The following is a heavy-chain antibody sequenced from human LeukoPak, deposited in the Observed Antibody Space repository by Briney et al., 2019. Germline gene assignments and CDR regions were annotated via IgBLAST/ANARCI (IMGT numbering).Heavy chain of an antibody. CDR3: ARAVGSGSFQTYYYYMDV. V-gene: IGHV4-4*07. Sequence: SETLSLTCTVSGGSISSYYWSWIRQPAGKGLEWIGRIYTSGSTNYNPSLKSRVTMSVDTSKNQLSLKLSSVTAADTAVYYCARAVGSGSFQTYYYYMDVWGKGTTVTISS. CDR1: GGSISSYY. D-gene: IGHD3-10*01. CDR2: IYTSGST. J-gene: IGHJ6*03.